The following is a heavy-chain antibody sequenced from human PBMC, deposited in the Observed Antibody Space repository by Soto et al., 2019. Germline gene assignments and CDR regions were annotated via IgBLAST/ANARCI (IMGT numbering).Heavy chain of an antibody. CDR1: GGTFSSYT. Sequence: SVKVSCKASGGTFSSYTISWVRQAPGQGLEWMGRIIPILGIANYAQKFQGRVTITTDKSTSTAYMELSSLRSEDTAVYYCARVRQLVGYFYYYMDVWGKGTTVTVSS. CDR2: IIPILGIA. D-gene: IGHD6-6*01. CDR3: ARVRQLVGYFYYYMDV. J-gene: IGHJ6*03. V-gene: IGHV1-69*02.